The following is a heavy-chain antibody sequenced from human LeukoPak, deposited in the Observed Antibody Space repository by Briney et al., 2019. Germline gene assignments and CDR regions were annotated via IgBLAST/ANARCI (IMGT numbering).Heavy chain of an antibody. CDR2: IYHSGST. J-gene: IGHJ4*02. D-gene: IGHD6-13*01. V-gene: IGHV4-38-2*02. Sequence: SETLSLTCTVSGYSISSGYYWGWIRQPPGKGLEWIGSIYHSGSTYYNPSLKSRVTISVDTSKNQFSLKLSSVTAADTAVYYCAREIAAAGHPYFDYWGQGTLVTVSS. CDR3: AREIAAAGHPYFDY. CDR1: GYSISSGYY.